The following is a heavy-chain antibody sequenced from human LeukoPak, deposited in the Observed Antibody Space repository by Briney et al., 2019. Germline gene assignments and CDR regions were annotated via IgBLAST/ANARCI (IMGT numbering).Heavy chain of an antibody. CDR1: GGSISSGGYS. D-gene: IGHD4-17*01. V-gene: IGHV4-30-2*01. CDR2: IYHSGST. J-gene: IGHJ5*02. Sequence: PSQTLSLTYAVSGGSISSGGYSWSWIRQPPGKGLEWIGYIYHSGSTYYNPSLKSRVTISVDRSKNQFSLKLSSVTAADTAVYYCARGACGDYVRWFDPWGQGTLVTVSS. CDR3: ARGACGDYVRWFDP.